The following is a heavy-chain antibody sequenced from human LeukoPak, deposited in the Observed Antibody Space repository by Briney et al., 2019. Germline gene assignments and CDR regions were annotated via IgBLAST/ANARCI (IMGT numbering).Heavy chain of an antibody. V-gene: IGHV4-38-2*01. CDR3: ARDYIGGFCWFDP. Sequence: SETLSLTCAVSGYSISSGYYRGWIRQPPGKGLEWIGSIYHSGSTYYNPSLKSRVTISVDTSKNQFSLKLSSVTAADTAVYYCARDYIGGFCWFDPWGQGTLVTVSS. CDR2: IYHSGST. D-gene: IGHD4-11*01. CDR1: GYSISSGYY. J-gene: IGHJ5*02.